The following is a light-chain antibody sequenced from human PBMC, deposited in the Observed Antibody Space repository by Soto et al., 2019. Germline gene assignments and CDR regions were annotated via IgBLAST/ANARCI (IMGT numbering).Light chain of an antibody. J-gene: IGKJ5*01. CDR1: QGIRSY. CDR3: QQLNSYPIT. CDR2: AAS. V-gene: IGKV1-9*01. Sequence: DIQLTQSPSLLSASVGDRVTITCRASQGIRSYLAWYQQKPGKAPKLLIYAASTLQSGVPSRFSGSGSGTEFTLTISSLQPEDFATYYGQQLNSYPITFGQGTRLEIK.